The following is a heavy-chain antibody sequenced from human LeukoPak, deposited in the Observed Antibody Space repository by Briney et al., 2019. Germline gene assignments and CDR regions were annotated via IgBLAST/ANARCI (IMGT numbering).Heavy chain of an antibody. J-gene: IGHJ6*03. D-gene: IGHD5-18*01. V-gene: IGHV3-7*01. Sequence: PGGSLRLSCAASGFTFSNYAMSWVRQAPGKGLEWVANIKQDGSEKYYVDSVKGRFTISRDNAKNSLYLQMNSLRAEDTAVYYCARGYSYGYWYYYYMDVWGKGTTVTVSS. CDR2: IKQDGSEK. CDR1: GFTFSNYA. CDR3: ARGYSYGYWYYYYMDV.